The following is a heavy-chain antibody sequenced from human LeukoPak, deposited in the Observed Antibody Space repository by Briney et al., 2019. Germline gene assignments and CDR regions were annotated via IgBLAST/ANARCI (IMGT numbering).Heavy chain of an antibody. CDR2: INPNSGGT. CDR3: ARALMASGEKDY. J-gene: IGHJ4*02. V-gene: IGHV1-2*02. Sequence: ASVKVSCKASGYTFTGYYMHWVRQPPGQGLEGMGWINPNSGGTNYAQKFQGRVTMTRDTSISTAYMELSRLRSDDTALYYCARALMASGEKDYWGQGTLVTVSP. D-gene: IGHD2-8*01. CDR1: GYTFTGYY.